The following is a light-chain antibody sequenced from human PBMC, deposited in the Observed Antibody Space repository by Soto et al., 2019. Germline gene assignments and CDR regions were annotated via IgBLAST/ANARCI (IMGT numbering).Light chain of an antibody. J-gene: IGKJ2*01. V-gene: IGKV4-1*01. CDR3: QQYYSTPHT. CDR2: WAS. CDR1: QSVLYSSNNKNY. Sequence: DIVMTQFPDSLAVSLGERATINCKSSQSVLYSSNNKNYLAWYQQKPGQPPKLLIYWASTRESGVPDRFSGSGSGTDFTLTISSLQAEDVAVYCCQQYYSTPHTFGQGTKLEIK.